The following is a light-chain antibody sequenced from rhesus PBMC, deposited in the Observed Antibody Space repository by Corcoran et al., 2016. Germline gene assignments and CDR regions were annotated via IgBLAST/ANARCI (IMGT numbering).Light chain of an antibody. V-gene: IGKV1-74*01. CDR2: KAS. Sequence: DIQMTQSPSSLSASVGDRVTITCRASENVKNNLNWYQQKPGKAPNLLINKASSLQSGVPSRFSGSGSGTDYTFTISSLQPEDIAPYYCQHGYGIPLTFGGGTKV. CDR1: ENVKNN. CDR3: QHGYGIPLT. J-gene: IGKJ4*01.